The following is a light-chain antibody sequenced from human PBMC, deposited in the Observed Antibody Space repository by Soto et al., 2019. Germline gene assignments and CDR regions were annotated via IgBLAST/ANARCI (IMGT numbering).Light chain of an antibody. CDR3: QQYYRIPLT. CDR2: WAS. J-gene: IGKJ4*01. Sequence: DFVMTQSPDSLAVSLGERATINCKSSQSVLYSSNNKNYLAWYQQKPGQPPKLLISWASTRESGVPGRFSGSGSETDFTLTISSLQAEDVAIYYCQQYYRIPLTFGGGTKVEI. V-gene: IGKV4-1*01. CDR1: QSVLYSSNNKNY.